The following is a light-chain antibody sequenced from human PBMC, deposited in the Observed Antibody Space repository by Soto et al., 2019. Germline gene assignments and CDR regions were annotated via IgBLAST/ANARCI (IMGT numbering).Light chain of an antibody. V-gene: IGKV1-5*03. CDR1: QNINTW. Sequence: DIQLTQFPSTLSASVGDRVTITCRASQNINTWLAWYQQKPGKAPKVLIYKASSLESGVPSRFSGSGSGTEFTLTIRSLQPDDFASYYCQQYNHYYSFGQGTKLEIK. CDR3: QQYNHYYS. CDR2: KAS. J-gene: IGKJ2*03.